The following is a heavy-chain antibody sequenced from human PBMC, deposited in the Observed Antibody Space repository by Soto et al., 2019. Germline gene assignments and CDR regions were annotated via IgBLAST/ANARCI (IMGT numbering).Heavy chain of an antibody. D-gene: IGHD5-18*01. CDR3: AMNSRGYISGYYFDS. Sequence: SETLSLTCTVSGGSVHNGSYYWSWLRQPPGKGLEWIGYIYYTGTTNYNPSLKSHVTISVDTSKNQFSLKVKSVSAADTAVYFCAMNSRGYISGYYFDSWGPGTPGTVS. V-gene: IGHV4-61*01. J-gene: IGHJ4*02. CDR2: IYYTGTT. CDR1: GGSVHNGSYY.